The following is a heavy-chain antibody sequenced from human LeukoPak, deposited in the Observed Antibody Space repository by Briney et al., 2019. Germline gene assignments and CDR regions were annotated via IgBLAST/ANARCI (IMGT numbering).Heavy chain of an antibody. J-gene: IGHJ4*02. CDR3: VKDDGWVQYAN. CDR1: GFTFSSYA. V-gene: IGHV3-23*01. Sequence: GGSLRLSCAASGFTFSSYAMSWVRQAPGKGLEWDSGISGSGGSTYYADSVKGRFIISRDNSKNTVYLQMNSLSAEDAAVYYCVKDDGWVQYANWGQGTLVTVSS. CDR2: ISGSGGST. D-gene: IGHD5-24*01.